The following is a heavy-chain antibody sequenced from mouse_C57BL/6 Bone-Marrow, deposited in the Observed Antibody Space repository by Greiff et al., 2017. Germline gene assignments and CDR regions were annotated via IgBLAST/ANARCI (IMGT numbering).Heavy chain of an antibody. CDR2: INPSNGGT. D-gene: IGHD1-1*01. CDR3: ARGYYSSSRSCDV. J-gene: IGHJ1*03. CDR1: GYTFTSYW. Sequence: QVQLQQPGTELVKPGASVKLSCKASGYTFTSYWMHWVKQRPGQGLEWIGNINPSNGGTNYNAKFKSKATLTVAKSSSTAYMKLSSLTSETSAVYDWARGYYSSSRSCDVWGTGTTVTVSS. V-gene: IGHV1-53*01.